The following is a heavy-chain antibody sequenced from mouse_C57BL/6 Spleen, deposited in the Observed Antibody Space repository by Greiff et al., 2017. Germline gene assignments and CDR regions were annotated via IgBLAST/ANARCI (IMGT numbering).Heavy chain of an antibody. CDR2: ISDGGSYT. Sequence: EVMLVESGGGLVKPGGSLKLSCAASGFTFSSYAMSWVRQTPEKRLEWVATISDGGSYTYYPDNVKGRVTISRDNAKNNLYLQMSHLKSEDTAMYYCARADISGSYYFDDWGKGTTLTVSS. J-gene: IGHJ2*01. CDR3: ARADISGSYYFDD. CDR1: GFTFSSYA. D-gene: IGHD3-2*02. V-gene: IGHV5-4*03.